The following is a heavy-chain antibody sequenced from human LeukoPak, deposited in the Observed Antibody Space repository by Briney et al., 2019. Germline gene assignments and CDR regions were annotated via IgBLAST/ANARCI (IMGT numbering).Heavy chain of an antibody. J-gene: IGHJ4*02. V-gene: IGHV3-74*01. CDR3: ATDRGSSGWSNNGLFDY. Sequence: PGGSLRLSCAASGFTFSDHWMHWVRQAPGQGLVWVSRIQSDGSSTTYADSVKGRFTISRDNAKNSLYLQMNSLRAEDTAVYYCATDRGSSGWSNNGLFDYWGQGTLVTVSS. CDR2: IQSDGSST. CDR1: GFTFSDHW. D-gene: IGHD6-19*01.